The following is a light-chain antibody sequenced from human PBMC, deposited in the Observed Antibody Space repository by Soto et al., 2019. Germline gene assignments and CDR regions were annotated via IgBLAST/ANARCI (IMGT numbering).Light chain of an antibody. CDR3: QQYNSYPYT. CDR1: QSISNW. V-gene: IGKV1-5*03. CDR2: KAS. J-gene: IGKJ2*01. Sequence: DIQMTQSPSTLSASVGDRVTITCRASQSISNWLAWYQQKPGKAPNLLIYKASSLESGVPSRFNGSGSGTEFTLTISSLQPDDFATYYCQQYNSYPYTFGQGTKLEI.